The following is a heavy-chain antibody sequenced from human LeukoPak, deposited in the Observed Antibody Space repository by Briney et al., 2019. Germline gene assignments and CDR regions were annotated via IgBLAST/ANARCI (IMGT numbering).Heavy chain of an antibody. CDR3: ARDQPLRWLQFGGYFDY. CDR2: ISYDGSNK. CDR1: GFTFSSYA. Sequence: GGSLRLSCAASGFTFSSYAMSWVRQAPGKGLEWVAVISYDGSNKYYADSVKGRFTISRDNSKNTLYLQMNSLRAEDTAVYYCARDQPLRWLQFGGYFDYWGQGTLVTVSS. V-gene: IGHV3-30*04. D-gene: IGHD5-24*01. J-gene: IGHJ4*02.